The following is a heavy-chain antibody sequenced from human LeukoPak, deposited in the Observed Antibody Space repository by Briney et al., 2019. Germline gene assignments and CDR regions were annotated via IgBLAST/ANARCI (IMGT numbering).Heavy chain of an antibody. Sequence: SVKVSYKASGGTFISYAISWVRQAPGQGREWMGGIIPIFGTANYAQKFQGRVTITTDESTSTAYMELSSLRSEDTAVYYCARDGYCSGGSCYGGIYYYYYMDVWGKGTTVTVSS. V-gene: IGHV1-69*05. CDR1: GGTFISYA. J-gene: IGHJ6*03. D-gene: IGHD2-15*01. CDR2: IIPIFGTA. CDR3: ARDGYCSGGSCYGGIYYYYYMDV.